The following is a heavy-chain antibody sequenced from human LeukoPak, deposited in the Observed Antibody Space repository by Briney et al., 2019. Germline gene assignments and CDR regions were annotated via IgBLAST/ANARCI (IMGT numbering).Heavy chain of an antibody. D-gene: IGHD2-2*01. V-gene: IGHV4-34*01. Sequence: SETLSLTCAVYGGSFSGYYWSWIRQPPGEGLGWSGEINHGGSTNYNPSLKSRVTISVDTSKNQFSLKVSSVTAADTAVYYCARGGNIVVVSAARDAVNYYYYMDVWGKGTTVTVSS. J-gene: IGHJ6*03. CDR3: ARGGNIVVVSAARDAVNYYYYMDV. CDR2: INHGGST. CDR1: GGSFSGYY.